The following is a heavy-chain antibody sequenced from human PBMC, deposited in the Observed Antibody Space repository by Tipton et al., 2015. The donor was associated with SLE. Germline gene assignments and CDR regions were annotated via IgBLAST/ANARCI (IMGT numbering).Heavy chain of an antibody. CDR2: INHSGST. D-gene: IGHD6-6*01. J-gene: IGHJ4*02. CDR3: ARILLAARDFDY. Sequence: TLSLTCTVSGYSISSGYYWSWIRQPPGKGLEWIGEINHSGSTNYNPSLKSRVTISVDTSKNQFSLKLSSVTAADTAVYYCARILLAARDFDYWGQGTLVTVSS. CDR1: GYSISSGYY. V-gene: IGHV4-38-2*02.